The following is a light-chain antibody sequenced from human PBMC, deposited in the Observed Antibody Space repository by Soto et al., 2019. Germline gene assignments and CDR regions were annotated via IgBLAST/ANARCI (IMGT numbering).Light chain of an antibody. CDR2: EVT. J-gene: IGLJ1*01. CDR3: CSYVGNDFFYV. CDR1: SSDLGSYDL. V-gene: IGLV2-23*02. Sequence: QSVLTQPASVSGSPGQSITISCTVASSDLGSYDLVSWYQQHPGKAPKTIIYEVTKRPSGVSKRFSGSKSGNTASLTISGLQPEDEADYYCCSYVGNDFFYVFGTGTKVTVL.